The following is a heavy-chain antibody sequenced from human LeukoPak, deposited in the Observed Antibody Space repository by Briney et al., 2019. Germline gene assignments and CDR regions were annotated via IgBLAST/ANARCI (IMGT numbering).Heavy chain of an antibody. V-gene: IGHV3-23*01. J-gene: IGHJ4*02. CDR2: ISGSGGST. D-gene: IGHD3-10*01. CDR1: GFTFSSYG. Sequence: GGSLRLSCAASGFTFSSYGMSWVRQAPGKGLEWVSAISGSGGSTYYADSVKGRFTISRDNANNSLYLHMNSLRAEDTAVYYCARVGNYFASGSYNPYWGQGTLVTVSS. CDR3: ARVGNYFASGSYNPY.